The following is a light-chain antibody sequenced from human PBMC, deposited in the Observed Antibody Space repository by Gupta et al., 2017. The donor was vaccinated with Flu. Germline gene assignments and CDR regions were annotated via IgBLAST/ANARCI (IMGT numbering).Light chain of an antibody. Sequence: VTISCTGSSSNIGAGSDVHWYQQVPGAAPKHLFFDNSNRPSGVPGRFSGSKSGTSASLAITGLRAEDEGDYYCQSYDNSLSGWVFGAGTKVTVL. CDR2: DNS. J-gene: IGLJ1*01. CDR3: QSYDNSLSGWV. CDR1: SSNIGAGSD. V-gene: IGLV1-40*01.